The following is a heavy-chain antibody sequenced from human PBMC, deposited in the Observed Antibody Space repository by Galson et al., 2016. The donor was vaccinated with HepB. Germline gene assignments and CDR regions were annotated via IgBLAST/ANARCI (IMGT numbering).Heavy chain of an antibody. V-gene: IGHV3-30-3*01. Sequence: SLRLSCAASGFTFSTYPMGWVRQAAGKGLEWVAVISYDGSNEYYADSVKGRFTISRDNSKNTLYLHMNSLRAEDTAVYYCARDRRGGSNTLDYWGQGTLVTVSS. CDR3: ARDRRGGSNTLDY. CDR2: ISYDGSNE. CDR1: GFTFSTYP. D-gene: IGHD1-26*01. J-gene: IGHJ4*02.